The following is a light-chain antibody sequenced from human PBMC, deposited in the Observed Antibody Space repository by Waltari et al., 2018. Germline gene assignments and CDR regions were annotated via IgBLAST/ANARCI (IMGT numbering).Light chain of an antibody. CDR3: QHYNEWPLT. Sequence: DIVMTQSPDSLAVSLGERATLPCRASQSVSSNFAWYQQKPGQAPRLLIYGASTRATGIPARFSGSGSGTEFTLTISSLQSEDFAVYYCQHYNEWPLTFGPGTKVDIK. CDR1: QSVSSN. J-gene: IGKJ3*01. V-gene: IGKV3-15*01. CDR2: GAS.